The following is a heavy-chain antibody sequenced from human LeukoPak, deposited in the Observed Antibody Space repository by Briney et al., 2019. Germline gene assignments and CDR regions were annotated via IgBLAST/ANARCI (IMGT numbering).Heavy chain of an antibody. V-gene: IGHV4-4*02. CDR2: IYETGST. Sequence: GTLRLSCAASGFTFSSYGMSWVRQSPGKGLEWLGQIYETGSTNYNPSLKSRLSMSLDKSKNQFSLKLNSVTAADTAVYYCARDFSSSSSVYYYYYMDVWGKGTSVTVSS. D-gene: IGHD6-6*01. CDR3: ARDFSSSSSVYYYYYMDV. J-gene: IGHJ6*03. CDR1: GFTFSSYGM.